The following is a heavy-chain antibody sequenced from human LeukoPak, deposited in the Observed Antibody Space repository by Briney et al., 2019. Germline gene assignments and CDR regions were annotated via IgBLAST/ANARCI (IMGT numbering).Heavy chain of an antibody. CDR3: AKEKSGDYRYYYYYGMDV. V-gene: IGHV3-23*01. CDR1: GFTFSSYA. D-gene: IGHD4-17*01. J-gene: IGHJ6*02. Sequence: GGSLRLSCAASGFTFSSYAMSWVRQAPGKGLEWVSAISGSGGSTYYADSVKGRFTISGDNSKNTLYLQMNSLRAEDTAVYYCAKEKSGDYRYYYYYGMDVWGQGTTVTVSS. CDR2: ISGSGGST.